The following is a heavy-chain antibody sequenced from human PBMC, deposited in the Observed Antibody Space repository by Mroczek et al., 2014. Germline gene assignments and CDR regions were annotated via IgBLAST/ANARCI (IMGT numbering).Heavy chain of an antibody. CDR1: GFTFSSYA. D-gene: IGHD3-3*01. CDR3: ARDSVLYYDFWSGYPDY. CDR2: ISYDGSNK. J-gene: IGHJ4*02. V-gene: IGHV3-30-3*01. Sequence: QVQLQQSGGGVVQPGRSLRLSCAASGFTFSSYAMHWVRQAPGKGLEWVAVISYDGSNKYYADSVKGRFTISRDNSKNTLYLQMNSLRAEDTAVYYCARDSVLYYDFWSGYPDYWAREPWSPSPQ.